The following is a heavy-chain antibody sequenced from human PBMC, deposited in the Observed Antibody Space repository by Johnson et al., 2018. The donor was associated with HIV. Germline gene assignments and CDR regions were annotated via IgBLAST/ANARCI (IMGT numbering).Heavy chain of an antibody. V-gene: IGHV3-30*03. J-gene: IGHJ3*02. CDR2: ILYDGSNK. CDR1: GFTFSTSG. CDR3: ASGVSSIAARLDAFDI. D-gene: IGHD6-6*01. Sequence: QVHLVESGGGVVQPGRSLRLSCAASGFTFSTSGMHWVRQAPGKGMEWVAVILYDGSNKYYADSVKGRFTISRDNSKNTMYLQMNSLRAEDTAVYYCASGVSSIAARLDAFDIWGQGTMVTVSS.